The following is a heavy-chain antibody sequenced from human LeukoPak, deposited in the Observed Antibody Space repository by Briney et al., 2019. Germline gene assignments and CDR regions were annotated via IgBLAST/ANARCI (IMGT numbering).Heavy chain of an antibody. CDR3: ARDDTGITAAGFI. Sequence: SETLSLTCSVSGGSIRSQYWSWIRQPPGKGLEWIAYIHNIGTTNYNPSLKSRVTISVDTSNNQFSLNLSSVTAADTAVYYCARDDTGITAAGFIWGQGTLVTVSS. CDR1: GGSIRSQY. CDR2: IHNIGTT. V-gene: IGHV4-4*08. J-gene: IGHJ4*02. D-gene: IGHD6-13*01.